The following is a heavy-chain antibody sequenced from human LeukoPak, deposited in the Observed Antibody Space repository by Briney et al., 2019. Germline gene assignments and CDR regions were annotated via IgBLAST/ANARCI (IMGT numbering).Heavy chain of an antibody. V-gene: IGHV3-23*01. J-gene: IGHJ4*02. Sequence: GGSLRLSCAASGFTFSSYAMSWVRQAPGKGLEWVSAISGSGGSTYYADSVKGRFTISRDNSKNTLYLQMNSLRAEDTAVYYCAKAPGYCSSTSCYYFDYWGQGTLVTVSS. CDR1: GFTFSSYA. CDR3: AKAPGYCSSTSCYYFDY. D-gene: IGHD2-2*01. CDR2: ISGSGGST.